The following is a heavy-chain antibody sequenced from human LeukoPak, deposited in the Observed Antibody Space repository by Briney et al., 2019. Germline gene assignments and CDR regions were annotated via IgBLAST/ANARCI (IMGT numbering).Heavy chain of an antibody. CDR1: GGSFRGYY. Sequence: PSETLSLTCAVYGGSFRGYYWSWIRQPPGKGLEWIGEINHSGSTNYNPSLKSRVTISVDTSKNQFSLKLSSVTAADTAVYYCARSTVVTRGVLDYWGQGTLVTVSS. CDR3: ARSTVVTRGVLDY. V-gene: IGHV4-34*01. J-gene: IGHJ4*02. D-gene: IGHD4-23*01. CDR2: INHSGST.